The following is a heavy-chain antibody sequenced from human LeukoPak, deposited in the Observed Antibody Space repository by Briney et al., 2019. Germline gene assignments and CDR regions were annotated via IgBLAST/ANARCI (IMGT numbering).Heavy chain of an antibody. CDR2: ISSSSSTI. CDR1: GFTFSSYS. D-gene: IGHD6-6*01. V-gene: IGHV3-48*01. Sequence: PGGSLRLSCAASGFTFSSYSMNWVRQAPGKGLGWVSYISSSSSTIYYADSVKGRFTISRDNAKNSLYLQMNSLRAEDTAVYYCARLPYSSSYGYWGQGTLVTVSS. CDR3: ARLPYSSSYGY. J-gene: IGHJ4*02.